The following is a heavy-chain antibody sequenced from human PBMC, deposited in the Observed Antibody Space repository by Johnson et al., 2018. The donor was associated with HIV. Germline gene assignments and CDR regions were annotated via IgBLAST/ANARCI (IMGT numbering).Heavy chain of an antibody. V-gene: IGHV3-15*01. D-gene: IGHD3-22*01. Sequence: VQLVESGGGLVKPGGSLRLSCAASGFTFSNAWMSWVRQAPGKGLEWVGRIKSKTDAGTTDYAAPVKGRFTISRDDSKNTLYLQMNSLQTEDTGVYYCTTGHYYDSSGDAFDIWGQGTMVTVSS. CDR2: IKSKTDAGTT. CDR1: GFTFSNAW. CDR3: TTGHYYDSSGDAFDI. J-gene: IGHJ3*02.